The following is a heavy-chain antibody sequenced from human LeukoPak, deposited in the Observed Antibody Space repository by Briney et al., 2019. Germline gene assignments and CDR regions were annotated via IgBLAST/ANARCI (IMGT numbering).Heavy chain of an antibody. Sequence: ASVKVSCKASGYTFTGYYTHWVRQAPGQGLEWMGWINPNSGGTNYAQKFQGRVTMTRDTSISTAYMELSRLRSDDTAVYYCASASIAAAGTSGLLDVWGQGTTVTVSS. CDR3: ASASIAAAGTSGLLDV. V-gene: IGHV1-2*02. CDR1: GYTFTGYY. D-gene: IGHD6-13*01. CDR2: INPNSGGT. J-gene: IGHJ6*02.